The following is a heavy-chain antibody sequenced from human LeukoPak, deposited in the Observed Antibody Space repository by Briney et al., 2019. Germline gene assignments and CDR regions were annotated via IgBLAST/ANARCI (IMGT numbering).Heavy chain of an antibody. D-gene: IGHD1-1*01. J-gene: IGHJ4*02. CDR2: IKQDESEK. V-gene: IGHV3-7*01. CDR3: ARDKIEGPTKLDY. Sequence: GGSLRLSCAASGFTFSSYWMSWVRQAPGNGLEWVANIKQDESEKYYVDSVKGRFTISRDNANNSLYLQMNSLRAEDTAVYYCARDKIEGPTKLDYWGQGILVTVSS. CDR1: GFTFSSYW.